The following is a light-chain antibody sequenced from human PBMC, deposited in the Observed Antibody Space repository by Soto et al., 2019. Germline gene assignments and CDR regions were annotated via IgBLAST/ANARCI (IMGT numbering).Light chain of an antibody. Sequence: QSALTQPASVSGSPGQSITISCTGSSNDVGRYNLVSWYQQHPGKAPKLMMYEVSNRPSGVPDRFSGSKSCNTGSLSISGLHADYEADYYCSSYTSSYTWVFGRGTQLTVL. CDR2: EVS. CDR1: SNDVGRYNL. CDR3: SSYTSSYTWV. J-gene: IGLJ3*02. V-gene: IGLV2-14*02.